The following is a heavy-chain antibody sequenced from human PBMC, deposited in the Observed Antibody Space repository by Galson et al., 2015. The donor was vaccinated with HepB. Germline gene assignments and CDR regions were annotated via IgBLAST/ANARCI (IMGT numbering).Heavy chain of an antibody. J-gene: IGHJ2*01. Sequence: SLRLSCAASRFTFSSYAMTWVRQSPGKGLEWVSSILESGGSTYYADSVKGRFTISRDNSKDTLYLQMNSLRAEDTAVYYCAKDRGGYAWYFDLWGRGSLVTVSS. V-gene: IGHV3-23*01. CDR3: AKDRGGYAWYFDL. D-gene: IGHD3-16*01. CDR1: RFTFSSYA. CDR2: ILESGGST.